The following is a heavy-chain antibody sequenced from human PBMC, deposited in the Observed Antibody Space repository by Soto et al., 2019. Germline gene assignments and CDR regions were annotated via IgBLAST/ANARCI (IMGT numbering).Heavy chain of an antibody. D-gene: IGHD3-3*01. CDR2: IYYSGST. V-gene: IGHV4-39*02. CDR1: GGSISSSSYY. CDR3: ARDSSGYQYYFDY. Sequence: SETLSLTCTVSGGSISSSSYYWGWIRQPPGKGLEWIGSIYYSGSTYYNPSLKSRVTISVDTSKIQFSLKLSSVTAADIALYYCARDSSGYQYYFDYWGQGTLVTVSS. J-gene: IGHJ4*02.